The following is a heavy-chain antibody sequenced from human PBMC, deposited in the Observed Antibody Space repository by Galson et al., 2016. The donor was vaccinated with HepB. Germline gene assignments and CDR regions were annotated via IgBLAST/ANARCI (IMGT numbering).Heavy chain of an antibody. J-gene: IGHJ4*02. Sequence: SLRLSCAASGFAVSNNYMMWVRQAPGKGLEWVSDIYAGGSTKYADSVEGRFTISRDNSQNTLYLQMNSLRPEDTAVYYCASPLTGLAYWGQGTLVAVSS. D-gene: IGHD7-27*01. CDR1: GFAVSNNY. CDR2: IYAGGST. CDR3: ASPLTGLAY. V-gene: IGHV3-66*02.